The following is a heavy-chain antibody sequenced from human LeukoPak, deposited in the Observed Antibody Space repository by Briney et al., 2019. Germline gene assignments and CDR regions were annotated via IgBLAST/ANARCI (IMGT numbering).Heavy chain of an antibody. CDR2: ISTSGSYI. CDR3: ATARLYGSGSYFEVWFDP. J-gene: IGHJ5*02. Sequence: GGSLRLSCAASGLTFSNYNMNWVRQAPGKGLEWVSSISTSGSYIYYANSMKGRFTISRDNAKNSLYLQMNSLRVEDTAVYYCATARLYGSGSYFEVWFDPWGQGTLVTVSS. CDR1: GLTFSNYN. V-gene: IGHV3-21*04. D-gene: IGHD3-10*01.